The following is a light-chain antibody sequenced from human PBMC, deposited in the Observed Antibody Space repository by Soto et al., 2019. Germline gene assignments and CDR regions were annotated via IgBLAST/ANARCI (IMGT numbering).Light chain of an antibody. CDR2: GAS. J-gene: IGKJ1*01. CDR3: QHYTA. Sequence: EIVMTQSPDTLSVSPGERATLSCRASQSVSTNVAWYQQKPGQAPRLLIYGASARATGIPARFSGSGSGTEFTLTISSLQSEDFAVYYCQHYTAFGQGTKVEIK. V-gene: IGKV3-15*01. CDR1: QSVSTN.